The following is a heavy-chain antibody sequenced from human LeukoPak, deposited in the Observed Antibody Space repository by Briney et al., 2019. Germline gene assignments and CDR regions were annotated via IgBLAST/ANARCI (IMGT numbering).Heavy chain of an antibody. CDR3: ARHKGFSAYEPFDC. V-gene: IGHV5-10-1*01. CDR1: GYSFTSYW. CDR2: IDPTDSYT. Sequence: GEPLKISCKGSGYSFTSYWITWVRQVPGKGLEWMGRIDPTDSYTTYSPSFQGHVTISADKSIGTAYLQWSSLKASDTAMYFCARHKGFSAYEPFDCWGQGTLVTVSS. J-gene: IGHJ4*02. D-gene: IGHD5-12*01.